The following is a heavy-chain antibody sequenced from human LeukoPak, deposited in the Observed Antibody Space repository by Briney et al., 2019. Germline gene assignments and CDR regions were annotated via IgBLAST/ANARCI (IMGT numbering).Heavy chain of an antibody. CDR2: IIPIFGTA. CDR1: GGTFSSYA. J-gene: IGHJ6*03. V-gene: IGHV1-69*06. CDR3: ASVYYYYYYMDV. Sequence: ASVKVSCKASGGTFSSYAISWVRQAPGQGLEWMGGIIPIFGTANYAQKFQGRVTITADKSTSTAYMELSSLRSEDTAVYYCASVYYYYYYMDVWGKGTTVTVSS.